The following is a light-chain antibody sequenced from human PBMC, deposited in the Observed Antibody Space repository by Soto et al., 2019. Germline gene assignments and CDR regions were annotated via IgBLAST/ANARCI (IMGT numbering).Light chain of an antibody. CDR3: LQHKTYLLT. CDR1: QGIGND. J-gene: IGKJ4*01. CDR2: ATS. Sequence: DIQMTLSPSALSASVGDRVTITCRASQGIGNDLGWYQQKPGKAPKRLIYATSSLQSGVPSRFSGSGSGTEFTLTINSLQPEDFATYYCLQHKTYLLTSCGGTKVDIK. V-gene: IGKV1-17*01.